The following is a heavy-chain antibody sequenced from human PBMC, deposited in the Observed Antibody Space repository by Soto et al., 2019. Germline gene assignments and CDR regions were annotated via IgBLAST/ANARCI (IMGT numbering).Heavy chain of an antibody. CDR2: IIPIFGTA. CDR3: ARDRGPSSGYYPYWFDP. J-gene: IGHJ5*02. CDR1: VGTFSSYA. D-gene: IGHD3-22*01. V-gene: IGHV1-69*13. Sequence: ASVKVSYKASVGTFSSYAISWVRQAPGQGLEWMGEIIPIFGTANYAQKFQGRVTITADESTSTAYMELSSLRSEDTAVYYCARDRGPSSGYYPYWFDPWGQGTLVTVSS.